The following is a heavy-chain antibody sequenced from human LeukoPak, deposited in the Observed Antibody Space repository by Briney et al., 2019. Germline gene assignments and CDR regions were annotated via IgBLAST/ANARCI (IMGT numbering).Heavy chain of an antibody. CDR3: ARGGLQLWSHVDY. V-gene: IGHV1-2*02. CDR2: INPNRGGT. D-gene: IGHD5-18*01. CDR1: GYTFTGCY. J-gene: IGHJ4*02. Sequence: ASVKVSCTASGYTFTGCYIHWVRQAPGQGLEWMGGINPNRGGTNYAQNFQGRVTMTRDTSITTSYMELSRLRSDDTAVYYCARGGLQLWSHVDYWGQGTLVSVSS.